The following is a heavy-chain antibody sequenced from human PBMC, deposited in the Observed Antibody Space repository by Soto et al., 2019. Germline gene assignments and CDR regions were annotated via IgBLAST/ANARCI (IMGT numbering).Heavy chain of an antibody. J-gene: IGHJ4*02. V-gene: IGHV4-31*02. CDR1: FGSINSGGYY. CDR3: ARYPPDHFDY. Sequence: SLSLPWTGSFGSINSGGYYWSCLRQHPGKGLEWIGYSYYSGSTYYNPSLKSRVTISVDTSKNQFSMKLSTVTAADTAVYYFARYPPDHFDYWGQGTLVTVSS. CDR2: SYYSGST.